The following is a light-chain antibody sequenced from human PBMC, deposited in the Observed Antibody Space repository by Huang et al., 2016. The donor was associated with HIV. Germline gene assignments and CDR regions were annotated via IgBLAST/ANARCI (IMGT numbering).Light chain of an antibody. V-gene: IGKV1-33*01. Sequence: DIQMTQSPSSLSASVGDRVTSTCQASQDISHSLNWYQQKPGKAPKLLIYDASKLETGGPSRFSGSGSGTDFTVTISSLQPEDIATYYCQQYDNVPYTFGQGTKLEIK. CDR3: QQYDNVPYT. J-gene: IGKJ2*01. CDR1: QDISHS. CDR2: DAS.